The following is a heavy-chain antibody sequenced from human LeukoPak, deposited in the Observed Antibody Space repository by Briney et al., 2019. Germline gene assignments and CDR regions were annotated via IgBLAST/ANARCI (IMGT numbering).Heavy chain of an antibody. CDR2: ISYDGSNK. CDR3: ASAMSPEFDY. J-gene: IGHJ4*02. CDR1: GFTFSSYA. D-gene: IGHD2-2*01. V-gene: IGHV3-30-3*01. Sequence: GGSLRLSCAASGFTFSSYAMHWVRQAPGKGLEWVAVISYDGSNKYYADSVKGRFTISRDNSKNTLYLQMNSLRAEDTAVYYCASAMSPEFDYWGQGTLVTVSS.